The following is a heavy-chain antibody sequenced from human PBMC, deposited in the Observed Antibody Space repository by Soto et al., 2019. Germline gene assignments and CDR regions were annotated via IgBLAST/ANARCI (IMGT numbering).Heavy chain of an antibody. CDR3: ERILWFGGSPCTSSSDMDA. CDR1: GFSLSTSGMC. V-gene: IGHV2-70*01. Sequence: SGPTLVNPTQTLTLTCTFSGFSLSTSGMCVSWIRQPPGKALEWLALIDWDDDKYYSTSLRTRLTISKDTSKNQVVLTMTNMEPGDTARYYCERILWFGGSPCTSSSDMDAWGQGTTLPVSS. CDR2: IDWDDDK. J-gene: IGHJ6*02. D-gene: IGHD3-10*01.